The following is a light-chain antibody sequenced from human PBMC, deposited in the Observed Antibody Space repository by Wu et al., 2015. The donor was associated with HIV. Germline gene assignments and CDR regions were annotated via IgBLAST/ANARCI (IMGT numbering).Light chain of an antibody. J-gene: IGKJ2*01. CDR3: HQYGSSPYT. Sequence: EIVLTQSPGTLSLSPGEGATLSCRASQSVSSTYLAWYQQKPGQAPRLLIYGVSSRATGIPDRFSGSGSGTDFTLTISRLEPEDCAVYYCHQYGSSPYTFGQGTKLEIK. V-gene: IGKV3-20*01. CDR1: QSVSSTY. CDR2: GVS.